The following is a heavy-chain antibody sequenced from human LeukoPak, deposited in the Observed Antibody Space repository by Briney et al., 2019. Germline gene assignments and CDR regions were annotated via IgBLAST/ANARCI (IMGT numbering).Heavy chain of an antibody. Sequence: GGSLRLSCAASGFTSDDYAMHWVRQAPGKGLEWVSGISWNSGSIGYADSVKGRFTISRDYAKNSLYLQMNSLRAEDTALYYCAKDNPGTTGFDYWGQGTLVTVSS. CDR1: GFTSDDYA. D-gene: IGHD1-7*01. V-gene: IGHV3-9*02. CDR3: AKDNPGTTGFDY. CDR2: ISWNSGSI. J-gene: IGHJ4*02.